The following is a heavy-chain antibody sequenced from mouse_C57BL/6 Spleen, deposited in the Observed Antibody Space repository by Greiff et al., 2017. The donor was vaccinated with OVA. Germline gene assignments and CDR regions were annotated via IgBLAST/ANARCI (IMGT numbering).Heavy chain of an antibody. CDR1: GYSFTGYY. D-gene: IGHD4-1*01. CDR2: INPSTGGT. J-gene: IGHJ2*01. CDR3: ARGGLGPFDY. V-gene: IGHV1-42*01. Sequence: VQLQQSGPELVKPGASVKISCKASGYSFTGYYMNWVKQSPEKSLEWIGEINPSTGGTTYNQKFKAKATLTVDKSSSTAYMQLKSLTSEDSAVYYCARGGLGPFDYWGQGTTLTVSS.